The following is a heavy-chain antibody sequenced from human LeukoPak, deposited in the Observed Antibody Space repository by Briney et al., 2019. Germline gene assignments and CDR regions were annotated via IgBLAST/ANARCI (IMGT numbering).Heavy chain of an antibody. CDR2: IYYNGNT. CDR1: GGSISSYY. J-gene: IGHJ4*01. CDR3: ARHMGLGYTYFYPYFDY. D-gene: IGHD1-1*01. Sequence: SETLSLTCTVSGGSISSYYWSWIRQPPGKGLEWIGYIYYNGNTNYNPSFKSRVTMSVDTSKNHFSLNLTSVTAADTAVYYCARHMGLGYTYFYPYFDYWGQGTLVTVSS. V-gene: IGHV4-59*08.